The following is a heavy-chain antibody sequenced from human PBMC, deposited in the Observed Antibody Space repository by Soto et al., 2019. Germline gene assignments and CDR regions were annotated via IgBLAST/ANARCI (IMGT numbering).Heavy chain of an antibody. Sequence: QVQLVQSGAEVKKPGSSVKVSYKASGGTFSSYAISWVRQAPGQGLEWMGGIIPIFGTANYAQKFQGRVTITADESTSTAYIELSSLRSEDTAVYYCARTPSMITFGGVIATFDYWGQGTLVTVSS. CDR1: GGTFSSYA. J-gene: IGHJ4*02. D-gene: IGHD3-16*02. CDR2: IIPIFGTA. V-gene: IGHV1-69*01. CDR3: ARTPSMITFGGVIATFDY.